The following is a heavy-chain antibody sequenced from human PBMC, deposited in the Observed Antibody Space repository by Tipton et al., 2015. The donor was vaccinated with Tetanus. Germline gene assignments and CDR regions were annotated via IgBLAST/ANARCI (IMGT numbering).Heavy chain of an antibody. V-gene: IGHV4-34*01. J-gene: IGHJ4*02. CDR3: ASCGDCYSEEFDY. D-gene: IGHD2-21*02. Sequence: TLSLTCAVYGGSFSGYYWSWIRQPPGKGLEWIGEVNHSGSTNYNPSLKSRVTISVDTSKNQFSRKLSSVTAADTAVHYCASCGDCYSEEFDYWGQGTLVTVSS. CDR1: GGSFSGYY. CDR2: VNHSGST.